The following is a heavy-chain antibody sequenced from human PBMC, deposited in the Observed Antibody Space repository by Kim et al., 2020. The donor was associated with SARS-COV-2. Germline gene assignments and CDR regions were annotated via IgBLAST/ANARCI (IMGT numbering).Heavy chain of an antibody. D-gene: IGHD3-22*01. V-gene: IGHV1-2*04. J-gene: IGHJ5*02. Sequence: ASVKVSCKASGYTFTGYYMHWVRQAPGQGLEWMGWINPNSGGTNYAQKFQGWVTMTRDTSISTAYMELSRLRSDDTAVYYCARDPDSSGSEFWFDPWGQGTLVTVSS. CDR1: GYTFTGYY. CDR3: ARDPDSSGSEFWFDP. CDR2: INPNSGGT.